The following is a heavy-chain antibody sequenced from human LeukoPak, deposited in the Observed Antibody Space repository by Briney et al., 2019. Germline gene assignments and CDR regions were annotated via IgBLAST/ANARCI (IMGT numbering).Heavy chain of an antibody. J-gene: IGHJ4*02. D-gene: IGHD6-19*01. CDR3: AKDNGIAVAGTLDY. V-gene: IGHV3-72*01. Sequence: GGSQRLSCAXXXXXFSDHYIDWVRXAPGKGLEWVGRSRNKASSYTTEYAASVEGRFTISRDVSESSLYLQMNSLRAEDTALYYCAKDNGIAVAGTLDYWGQGTLVTVSS. CDR2: SRNKASSYTT. CDR1: XXXFSDHY.